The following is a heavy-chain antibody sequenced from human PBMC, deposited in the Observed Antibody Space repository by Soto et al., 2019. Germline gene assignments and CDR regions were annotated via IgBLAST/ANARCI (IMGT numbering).Heavy chain of an antibody. J-gene: IGHJ6*02. D-gene: IGHD6-6*01. Sequence: VVSLRLSFAASGFTFSSYSMNWVRQAPGKGLEWVSYISSSSSTIYYADSVKGRFTISRDNAKNSLYLQMNSLRDEDTAVYYCARDRIAARPYYYYGMDVWGQGTTVTVSS. CDR3: ARDRIAARPYYYYGMDV. CDR2: ISSSSSTI. CDR1: GFTFSSYS. V-gene: IGHV3-48*02.